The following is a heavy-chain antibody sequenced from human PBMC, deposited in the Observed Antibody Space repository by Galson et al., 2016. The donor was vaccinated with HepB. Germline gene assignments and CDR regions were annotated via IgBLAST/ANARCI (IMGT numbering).Heavy chain of an antibody. J-gene: IGHJ2*01. D-gene: IGHD3-10*01. Sequence: SETLSLTCTVSGGSISSTGYYWGWIRQPPGKGLGWIGRIYDSGSTHYNPSLKSRVTISVDTSKDQFSLKLNSVTAADTAMYYCARLVYYGSGSYWYFDLWGRGTLVTVSS. CDR3: ARLVYYGSGSYWYFDL. V-gene: IGHV4-39*01. CDR2: IYDSGST. CDR1: GGSISSTGYY.